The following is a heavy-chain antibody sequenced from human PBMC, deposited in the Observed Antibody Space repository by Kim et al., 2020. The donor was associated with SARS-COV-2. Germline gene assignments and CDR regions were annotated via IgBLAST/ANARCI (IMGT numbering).Heavy chain of an antibody. Sequence: GGSLRLSCAASGFTFSSYGMHWVRRAPGKGLEWVAVISYDGSNKYYADSVKGRFTISRDNSKNTLYLQMNSLRAEDTAVYYCAKCRISGWYCRELDYWG. V-gene: IGHV3-30*18. CDR3: AKCRISGWYCRELDY. CDR2: ISYDGSNK. CDR1: GFTFSSYG. J-gene: IGHJ4*01. D-gene: IGHD6-19*01.